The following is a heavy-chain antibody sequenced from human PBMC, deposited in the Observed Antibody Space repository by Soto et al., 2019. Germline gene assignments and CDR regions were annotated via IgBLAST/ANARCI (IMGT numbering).Heavy chain of an antibody. D-gene: IGHD2-2*01. CDR3: ARVDFVVVSDVPGGMDV. CDR2: ISGSGGST. V-gene: IGHV3-23*01. Sequence: GGSLRLSCAASGFTFSSYAMSWVRQAPGKGLEWVSAISGSGGSTYYADSVKGRFTISRDNSKNTLYLQMNSLRAEDTAVYYCARVDFVVVSDVPGGMDVWGQWTTVTVSS. J-gene: IGHJ6*02. CDR1: GFTFSSYA.